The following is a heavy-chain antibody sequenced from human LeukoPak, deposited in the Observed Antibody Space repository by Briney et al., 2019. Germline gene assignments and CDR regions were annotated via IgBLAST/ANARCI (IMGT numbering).Heavy chain of an antibody. CDR1: GFTFSSYG. J-gene: IGHJ6*02. V-gene: IGHV3-33*01. CDR2: IWYDGSNK. D-gene: IGHD2-2*01. Sequence: PGRSLRLSCAASGFTFSSYGMHWVRQAPGKGLEWVAVIWYDGSNKYYADSVKGRFTISRDNSKNTLYLQMSSLRAEDTAVYYCARDLIDIVVVPAANYYYYGMDVWGQGTTVTVSS. CDR3: ARDLIDIVVVPAANYYYYGMDV.